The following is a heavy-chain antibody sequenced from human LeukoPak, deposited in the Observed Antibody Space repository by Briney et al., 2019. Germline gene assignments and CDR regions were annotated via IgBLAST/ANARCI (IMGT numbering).Heavy chain of an antibody. J-gene: IGHJ4*02. Sequence: PETLSLTCSVSGGSISGYYWSWIRQPPGKGLEWIGWIYYDGGTSYNPCLKNRVSISVDTSKNQFSLKLSSVTAADMAMYYCARYASSPATYFDCWGQGPLVTVSS. CDR3: ARYASSPATYFDC. D-gene: IGHD2-2*01. V-gene: IGHV4-59*01. CDR2: IYYDGGT. CDR1: GGSISGYY.